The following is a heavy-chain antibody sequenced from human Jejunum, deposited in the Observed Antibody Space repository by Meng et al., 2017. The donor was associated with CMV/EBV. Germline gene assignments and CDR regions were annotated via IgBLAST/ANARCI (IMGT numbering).Heavy chain of an antibody. V-gene: IGHV4-39*07. CDR1: GGSVSSDGDS. J-gene: IGHJ4*02. Sequence: SGGSVSSDGDSWGWIRQPPGKGLEWIGSFYYTGSTYYNPSLKSRVTISRRTSDNLFSLTLNSVTVADTAVYFCARDRGWGTGFDYWGQGILVTVSS. CDR3: ARDRGWGTGFDY. CDR2: FYYTGST. D-gene: IGHD1-1*01.